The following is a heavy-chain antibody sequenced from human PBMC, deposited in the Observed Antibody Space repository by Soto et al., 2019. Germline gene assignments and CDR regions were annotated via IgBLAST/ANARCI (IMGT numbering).Heavy chain of an antibody. J-gene: IGHJ4*02. CDR1: GDSISSRSYY. D-gene: IGHD2-21*02. V-gene: IGHV4-39*01. Sequence: ETLSLTCPVTGDSISSRSYYLGGIGHPPGKGLDWIGSIYYSGSTYNNPSLRSRVYMSIDTSKDQFSLKLKSVTAADTALYFCARKRTSVVTQAYFDVWGPGSLVTVSS. CDR3: ARKRTSVVTQAYFDV. CDR2: IYYSGST.